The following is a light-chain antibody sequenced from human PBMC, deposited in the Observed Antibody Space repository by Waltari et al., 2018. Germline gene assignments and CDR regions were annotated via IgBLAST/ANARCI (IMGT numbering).Light chain of an antibody. CDR2: QVS. CDR3: VQGTTVPWT. Sequence: DVVMTQSPPSLPVIPGQPASISCRSSQSLLSSDGKTYLNWLQQKSGQPPRRLIYQVSIRDSGVPVRFSGSGAGTNFTLRITRVEAEDVAMYFCVQGTTVPWTFGQGTRVEIK. V-gene: IGKV2-30*01. CDR1: QSLLSSDGKTY. J-gene: IGKJ1*01.